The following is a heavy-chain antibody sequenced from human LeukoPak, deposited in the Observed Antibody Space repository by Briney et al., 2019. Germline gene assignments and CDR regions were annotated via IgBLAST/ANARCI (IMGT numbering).Heavy chain of an antibody. CDR2: ISSSRSTI. Sequence: GGSLRLSCAASGFTFSSYSMNWVRQAPGKGLEWVSYISSSRSTIYYADSVKGRFTISRNNAKNSLYLQMNSLRAEDTAVYYCARDYGDYSDYWGQGTLVTVSS. D-gene: IGHD4-17*01. CDR3: ARDYGDYSDY. CDR1: GFTFSSYS. J-gene: IGHJ4*02. V-gene: IGHV3-48*04.